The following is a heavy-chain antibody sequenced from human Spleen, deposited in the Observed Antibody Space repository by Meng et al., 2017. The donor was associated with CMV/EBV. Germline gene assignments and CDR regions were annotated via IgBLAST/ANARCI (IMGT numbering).Heavy chain of an antibody. CDR3: ARDPREYSYEESY. Sequence: ASVKVSCKASGYTFTGYYMHWVRQAPGQGLEWMGWINPNSGSTYYNPSLKSRVTISVDTSKNQFSLKLSSVTAADTAVYYCARDPREYSYEESYWGQGTLVTVSS. J-gene: IGHJ4*02. V-gene: IGHV1-2*02. CDR2: INPNSGST. CDR1: GYTFTGYY. D-gene: IGHD5-18*01.